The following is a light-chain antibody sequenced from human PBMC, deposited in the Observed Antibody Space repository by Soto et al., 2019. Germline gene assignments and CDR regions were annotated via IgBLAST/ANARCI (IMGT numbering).Light chain of an antibody. CDR2: DAS. CDR1: QSVSSF. V-gene: IGKV3-11*01. CDR3: QQRADRPIT. J-gene: IGKJ5*01. Sequence: EIVLTQSPGTLSLSPGERATLSCRASQSVSSFLAWYQQKPGQAPRLLIYDASNRATGIPARFSGSGSGTDFTLTISSLEPDDFAVYYCQQRADRPITFGQGTRLEIK.